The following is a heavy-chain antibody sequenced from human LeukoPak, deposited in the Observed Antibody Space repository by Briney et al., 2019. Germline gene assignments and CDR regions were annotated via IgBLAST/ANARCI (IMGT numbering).Heavy chain of an antibody. CDR2: IIPIFGTA. V-gene: IGHV1-69*06. CDR1: GGTFSSYA. CDR3: ARHGPVLRWGELPPNWFDA. J-gene: IGHJ5*02. Sequence: ASVKVSCKASGGTFSSYAISWVRQAPGQGLEWMGGIIPIFGTANYAQKFQGRVTITADKSTSTAYMELSSLRSEDTAVYYCARHGPVLRWGELPPNWFDAWGQGTLVTVSS. D-gene: IGHD1-26*01.